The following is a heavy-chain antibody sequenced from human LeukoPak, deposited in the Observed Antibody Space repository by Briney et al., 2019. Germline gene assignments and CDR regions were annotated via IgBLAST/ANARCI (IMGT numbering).Heavy chain of an antibody. CDR1: GFTFSSYW. CDR2: IKQDGSEK. V-gene: IGHV3-7*01. J-gene: IGHJ5*02. Sequence: PGGSLRLSRAASGFTFSSYWMSWVRQAPGKGLEWVANIKQDGSEKYYVDSVRGRFTISRDNAKNSLYLQMNSLRAEDTAVYYCAREAVRGVGANWFDPWGQGTLVTVSS. D-gene: IGHD3-10*01. CDR3: AREAVRGVGANWFDP.